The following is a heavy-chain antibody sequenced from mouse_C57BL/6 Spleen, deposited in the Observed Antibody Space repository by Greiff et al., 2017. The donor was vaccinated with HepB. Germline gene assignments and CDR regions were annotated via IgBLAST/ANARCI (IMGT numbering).Heavy chain of an antibody. V-gene: IGHV6-6*01. D-gene: IGHD2-5*01. CDR3: TRDYSNFYYFDC. CDR1: GFTFSDAW. Sequence: EVKLVESGGGLVQPGGSMKLSCAASGFTFSDAWMDWVRQSPEKGLEWVAEIRNKANNHATYYAESVKGRFTISRDDSKSSVYLQMNSLRAEDTGIYCCTRDYSNFYYFDCWGQGTTLTVSS. J-gene: IGHJ2*01. CDR2: IRNKANNHAT.